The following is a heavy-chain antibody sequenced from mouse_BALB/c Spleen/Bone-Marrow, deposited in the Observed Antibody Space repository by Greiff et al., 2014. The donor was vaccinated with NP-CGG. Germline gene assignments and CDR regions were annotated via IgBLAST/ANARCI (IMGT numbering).Heavy chain of an antibody. V-gene: IGHV7-3*02. CDR2: IRNKDKGYKT. CDR1: GFTFTDYY. Sequence: EVKLVESGGGLVQPGGSLKLSCATSGFTFTDYYMSWVRQTPGKALEWLGFIRNKDKGYKTEYSVSVKGRLTISRAYSKRILYPQMNPLRPEANATYYCARDENLGVYWYFDVWGPGTPVIVSS. J-gene: IGHJ1*01. CDR3: ARDENLGVYWYFDV.